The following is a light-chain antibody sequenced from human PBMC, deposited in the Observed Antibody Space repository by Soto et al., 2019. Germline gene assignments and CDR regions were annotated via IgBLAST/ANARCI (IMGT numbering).Light chain of an antibody. CDR3: QQYGSLPGT. Sequence: TQSQGTLSSSPGERATLSCRASQSVSSNYLAWYQQKPGQAPRLLIYDASTRATGIPARFSGSGSGTDFTLTISRLEPEDFAVYYCQQYGSLPGTFGQGTKVDIK. V-gene: IGKV3-20*01. CDR2: DAS. J-gene: IGKJ1*01. CDR1: QSVSSNY.